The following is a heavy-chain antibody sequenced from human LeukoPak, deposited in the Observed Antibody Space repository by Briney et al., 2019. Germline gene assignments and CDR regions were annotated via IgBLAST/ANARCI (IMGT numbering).Heavy chain of an antibody. J-gene: IGHJ5*02. CDR1: GGSFSGYY. D-gene: IGHD2-2*01. Sequence: SETLSLTCAVYGGSFSGYYWSWIRQPPGKGLEWIGEINHSGSTNYNPSLKSRVTISVDTSENQFSLKLSSVTAADTAVYYCARAVGYCSSTSCYHGRFFDPWGQGTLVTVSS. CDR2: INHSGST. CDR3: ARAVGYCSSTSCYHGRFFDP. V-gene: IGHV4-34*01.